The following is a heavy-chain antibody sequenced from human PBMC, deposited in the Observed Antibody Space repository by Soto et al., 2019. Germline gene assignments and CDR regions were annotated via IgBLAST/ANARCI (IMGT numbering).Heavy chain of an antibody. CDR3: DSVSVYCSGGSCQIGRGEFYFGMDV. D-gene: IGHD2-15*01. CDR2: VNYSGNT. V-gene: IGHV4-59*12. CDR1: GGSISKYS. Sequence: PSEPLSLTCTASGGSISKYSLSWIRQPPGRQLEWIGHVNYSGNTTYNPSHKNQVTISLNSPKNQLSLKLTAVTAADTAVASGDSVSVYCSGGSCQIGRGEFYFGMDVWGLGTTVTVSS. J-gene: IGHJ6*02.